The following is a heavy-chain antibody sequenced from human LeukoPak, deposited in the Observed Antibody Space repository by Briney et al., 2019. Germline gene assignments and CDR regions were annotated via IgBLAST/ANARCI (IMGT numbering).Heavy chain of an antibody. D-gene: IGHD3-9*01. V-gene: IGHV3-48*03. CDR3: ARDGFDGSPIG. Sequence: GGSLRLSCAASGFTFSSYEMNWVRQAPGKGLGWVSYISSSGSTIYYADSVKGRLTISRDNAKNSLYLQMNSLRAEDTAVYYCARDGFDGSPIGWGQGTLVTVSS. J-gene: IGHJ4*02. CDR2: ISSSGSTI. CDR1: GFTFSSYE.